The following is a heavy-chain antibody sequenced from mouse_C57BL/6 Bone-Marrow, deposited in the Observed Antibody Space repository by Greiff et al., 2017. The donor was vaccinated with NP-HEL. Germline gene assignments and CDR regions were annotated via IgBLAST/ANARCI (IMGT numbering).Heavy chain of an antibody. CDR3: ARERGGKIVDY. Sequence: VKLMESGAELARPGASVKLSCKASGYTFTSYGISWVKQRTGQGLEWIGEIYPRSGNTYYNEKFKGKATLTADKSSSTAYMELRSLTSEDSAVYFCARERGGKIVDYWGQGTTLTVSS. D-gene: IGHD1-1*02. CDR1: GYTFTSYG. CDR2: IYPRSGNT. V-gene: IGHV1-81*01. J-gene: IGHJ2*01.